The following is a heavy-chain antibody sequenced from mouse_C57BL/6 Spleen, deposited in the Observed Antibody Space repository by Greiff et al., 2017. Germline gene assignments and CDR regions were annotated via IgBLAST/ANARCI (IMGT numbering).Heavy chain of an antibody. CDR3: ARDLYDGSSPFAY. Sequence: EVMLVESGGGLVKPGGSLKLSCAASGFTFSDYGMHWVRQAPEKGLEWVAYISSGSSTIYYADTVKGRFTISRDNAKNTLFLQMTSLRSEDTAMYYGARDLYDGSSPFAYWGQGTLVTVSA. CDR1: GFTFSDYG. V-gene: IGHV5-17*01. CDR2: ISSGSSTI. J-gene: IGHJ3*01. D-gene: IGHD1-1*01.